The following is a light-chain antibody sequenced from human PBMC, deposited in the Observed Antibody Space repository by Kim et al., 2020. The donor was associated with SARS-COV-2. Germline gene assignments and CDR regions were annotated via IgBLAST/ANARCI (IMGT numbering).Light chain of an antibody. CDR2: AAS. V-gene: IGKV1-39*01. Sequence: DIQMTQSPSSLSASVGDRVTITCRASQSISSYLNWYQQKPGKAPKLLIYAASSLQSGVPSRFSGSGSGTDFTLTISSLQPEDFATYYCQQSYSTPRNTFGGGTKLEI. CDR3: QQSYSTPRNT. J-gene: IGKJ4*01. CDR1: QSISSY.